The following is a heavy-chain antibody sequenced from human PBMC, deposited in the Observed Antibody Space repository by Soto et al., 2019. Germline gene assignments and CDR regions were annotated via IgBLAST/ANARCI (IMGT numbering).Heavy chain of an antibody. J-gene: IGHJ4*02. D-gene: IGHD3-3*01. V-gene: IGHV2-5*02. Sequence: QITLKESGPTLVKPTQTLTLTCTFSGFSLNTSGVGVGWIRQPPGKALEWLGLIYWDDDKRYNPSLKRRLTITKDPPKNQVVLTMTNMDPVDTATYHCAHFGGNDLWSGYPFDYWGQGTLVTVSS. CDR3: AHFGGNDLWSGYPFDY. CDR2: IYWDDDK. CDR1: GFSLNTSGVG.